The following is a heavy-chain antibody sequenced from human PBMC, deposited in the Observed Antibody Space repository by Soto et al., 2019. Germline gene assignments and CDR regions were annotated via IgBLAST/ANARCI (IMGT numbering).Heavy chain of an antibody. CDR1: GFTVSTNF. Sequence: EVQLVESGGGLVQPGGSLRLSCAASGFTVSTNFMTWVRQAPGKGLEWVSVIYSGGSTFYADSVKGRFTITRDNSKNTLYFQMNGLRVEDTAVYYCAIARMQLWPNYYDDGLDVWGQGTTVTVSS. CDR2: IYSGGST. CDR3: AIARMQLWPNYYDDGLDV. J-gene: IGHJ6*02. V-gene: IGHV3-66*01. D-gene: IGHD5-18*01.